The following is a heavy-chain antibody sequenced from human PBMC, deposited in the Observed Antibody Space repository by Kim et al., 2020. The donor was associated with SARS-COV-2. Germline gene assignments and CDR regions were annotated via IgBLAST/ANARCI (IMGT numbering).Heavy chain of an antibody. CDR1: GYTFTSYA. D-gene: IGHD5-18*01. J-gene: IGHJ6*02. Sequence: ASVKVSCKASGYTFTSYAMHWVRQAPGQRLEWMGWINAGNGNTKYSQKFQGRVTITRDTSASTAYMELSSLRSEDTAVYYCAREWGGYSYGQRGSYYYYYGMDVWGQGTTVTVSS. CDR2: INAGNGNT. CDR3: AREWGGYSYGQRGSYYYYYGMDV. V-gene: IGHV1-3*01.